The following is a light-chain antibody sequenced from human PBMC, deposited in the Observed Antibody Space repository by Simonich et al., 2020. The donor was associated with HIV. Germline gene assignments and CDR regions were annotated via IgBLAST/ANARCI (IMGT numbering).Light chain of an antibody. V-gene: IGKV1-5*03. CDR1: QSIISW. Sequence: DIQMTQSPSTLSASVGKIVTITCRASQSIISWFAWYQRKPGKAPKLLIYKASSLESGVPSRFSGSGSGTEFTLTISSLQPDDFATYYCQQYNSYPRTFGQGTKVEIK. CDR3: QQYNSYPRT. J-gene: IGKJ1*01. CDR2: KAS.